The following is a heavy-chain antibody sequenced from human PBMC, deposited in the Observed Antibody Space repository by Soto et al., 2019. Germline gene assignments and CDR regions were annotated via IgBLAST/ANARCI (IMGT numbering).Heavy chain of an antibody. Sequence: QVQLQESGPGLVKPSQTLSLTCSVSGDSISSGGYYWNWIRQLPGKGLEWIGYTSYSGSTYYNPSLNRRATISVATAKTQFCLKLSSVTAADTAVYYCARDEGAQFDRYFDLCCRGTLLTVSS. CDR3: ARDEGAQFDRYFDL. CDR1: GDSISSGGYY. J-gene: IGHJ2*01. V-gene: IGHV4-31*03. CDR2: TSYSGST.